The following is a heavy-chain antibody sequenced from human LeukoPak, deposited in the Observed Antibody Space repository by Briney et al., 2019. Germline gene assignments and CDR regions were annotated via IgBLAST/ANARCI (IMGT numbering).Heavy chain of an antibody. CDR3: ARVGSGWKVGDKSRPNWFDP. Sequence: GASVKVSCKASGYTFTGYYMHWVRQAPGQGLEWMGWINPNSGGTNYAQKFQGRVTMTRDTSISIAYMELSRLRSDDTAVYYCARVGSGWKVGDKSRPNWFDPWGQGTLVTVSS. D-gene: IGHD6-19*01. V-gene: IGHV1-2*02. CDR1: GYTFTGYY. CDR2: INPNSGGT. J-gene: IGHJ5*02.